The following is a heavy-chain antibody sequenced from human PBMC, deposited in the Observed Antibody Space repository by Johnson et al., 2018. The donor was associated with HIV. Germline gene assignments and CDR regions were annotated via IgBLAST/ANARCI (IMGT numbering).Heavy chain of an antibody. D-gene: IGHD3/OR15-3a*01. J-gene: IGHJ3*01. CDR2: ISFAGTNK. Sequence: QVQLVESGGGVVQPGRSLRLSCAASGFTFSSYGMAWVRQAPGKGLEWVTAISFAGTNKYYADSVKGRFTISKDDAKSSIYLHMNSLSAGDTAVYYCVRGGAGVPGLDDVFGVWGQGTMVTVSS. CDR1: GFTFSSYG. CDR3: VRGGAGVPGLDDVFGV. V-gene: IGHV3-30*03.